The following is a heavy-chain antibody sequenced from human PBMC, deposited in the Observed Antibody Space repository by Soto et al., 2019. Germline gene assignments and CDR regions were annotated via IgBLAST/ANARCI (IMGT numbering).Heavy chain of an antibody. D-gene: IGHD2-15*01. CDR1: GYSFTSYW. CDR2: IYPGDSDT. V-gene: IGHV5-51*01. Sequence: PGESLKISCKGSGYSFTSYWIGWVRQMPGKGLEWMGIIYPGDSDTRYSPSFQGQVTISADKSISTAYLQWSSLKASDTAMYYCARIPTMRVAAEYYFDYSGQGTLVTVSS. CDR3: ARIPTMRVAAEYYFDY. J-gene: IGHJ4*02.